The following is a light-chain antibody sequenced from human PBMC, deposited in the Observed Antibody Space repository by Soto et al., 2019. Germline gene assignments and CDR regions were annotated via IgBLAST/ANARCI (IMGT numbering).Light chain of an antibody. Sequence: QSALTQPASVSGSPGQSITISCTGTSSDVGSYNLVSWYQQHPGKAPKLMIYEVSKRPSGGSNRFSGSKSGNTASLTISGLQAEDEADYYCCSYAGRVFGTGTK. CDR3: CSYAGRV. J-gene: IGLJ1*01. CDR1: SSDVGSYNL. V-gene: IGLV2-23*02. CDR2: EVS.